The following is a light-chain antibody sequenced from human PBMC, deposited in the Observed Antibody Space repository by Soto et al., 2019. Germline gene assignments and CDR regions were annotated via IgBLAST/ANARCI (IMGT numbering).Light chain of an antibody. V-gene: IGKV3-15*01. J-gene: IGKJ2*01. CDR3: QLYNSWPYT. CDR1: QAINNT. CDR2: DAS. Sequence: IVVTHSAAALSLSPGDRATPPCSARQAINNTLAWYQRKPGQAPRLLIYDASTRATGVPARFSGSGSGTDFTLTISSLQSEDFAVYYCQLYNSWPYTFGQGTKVDIK.